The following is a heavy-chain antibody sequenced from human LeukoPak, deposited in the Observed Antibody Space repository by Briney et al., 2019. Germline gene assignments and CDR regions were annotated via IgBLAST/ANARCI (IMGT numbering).Heavy chain of an antibody. V-gene: IGHV3-53*01. CDR3: ARGIAARPPRD. J-gene: IGHJ4*02. CDR1: GFTVISNY. CDR2: IYSGGST. Sequence: GGSLRLSCAASGFTVISNYMSWVRQAPGQGLEWVSVIYSGGSTYYADSVKGRFTISSDNSKNTLYLQLNCLRAEDTAVYYCARGIAARPPRDWGQGTLVTVSS. D-gene: IGHD6-6*01.